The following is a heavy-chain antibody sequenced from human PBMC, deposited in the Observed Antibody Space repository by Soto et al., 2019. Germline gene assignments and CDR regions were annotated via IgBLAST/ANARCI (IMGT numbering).Heavy chain of an antibody. D-gene: IGHD3-3*01. CDR1: GFSFSIYS. CDR2: ISASGENT. Sequence: EVQLLESGGGLVQPGGSLRLSCAASGFSFSIYSMSWVRQAPGKGLEWVCGISASGENTYYADSVKGRFTISRDNSKNTMYLQMNNLRVEDXXXXXCADGGEWSFNFEYWGQGTLVTVFS. CDR3: ADGGEWSFNFEY. V-gene: IGHV3-23*01. J-gene: IGHJ4*02.